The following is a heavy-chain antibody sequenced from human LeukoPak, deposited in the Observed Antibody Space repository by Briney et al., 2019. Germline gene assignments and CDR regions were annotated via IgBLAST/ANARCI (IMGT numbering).Heavy chain of an antibody. CDR2: IIPILGIA. J-gene: IGHJ5*02. CDR1: RGTFSSYA. V-gene: IGHV1-69*04. D-gene: IGHD3-10*01. CDR3: ARDLRGYGSGSYGWFDP. Sequence: SVKASCKASRGTFSSYAISWVRQAPGQGLEWMGRIIPILGIANYAQKFQGRVTITADKSTSTAYMELSSLRSEDTAVYYCARDLRGYGSGSYGWFDPWGQGTLVTVSS.